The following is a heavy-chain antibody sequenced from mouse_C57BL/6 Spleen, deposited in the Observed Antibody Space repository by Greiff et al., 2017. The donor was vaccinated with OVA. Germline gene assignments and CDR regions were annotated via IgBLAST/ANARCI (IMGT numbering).Heavy chain of an antibody. J-gene: IGHJ1*03. Sequence: VKLMESGAELVKPGASVKISCKASGYAFSSYWMNWVKQRPGKGLEWIGQIYPGDGDTNYNGKFKGKATLTADKSSSTAYMQLSSLTSEDSAVYFCAREGYYGSGYFDVWGTGTTVTVSS. CDR2: IYPGDGDT. D-gene: IGHD1-1*01. CDR1: GYAFSSYW. V-gene: IGHV1-80*01. CDR3: AREGYYGSGYFDV.